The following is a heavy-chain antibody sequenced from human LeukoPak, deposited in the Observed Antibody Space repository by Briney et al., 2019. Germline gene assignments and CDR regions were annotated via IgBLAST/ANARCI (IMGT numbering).Heavy chain of an antibody. Sequence: ASVKVSCKASGYTFTGYYMHWVRQAPGQGLEWMGRINPNSGGTNYAQKFQGRVTMTRDTSISTAYMELSRLRSDDTAVYYCARLGRKTGYSSGWYGGYFDYWGQGTLVTVSS. J-gene: IGHJ4*02. CDR3: ARLGRKTGYSSGWYGGYFDY. D-gene: IGHD6-19*01. CDR1: GYTFTGYY. CDR2: INPNSGGT. V-gene: IGHV1-2*06.